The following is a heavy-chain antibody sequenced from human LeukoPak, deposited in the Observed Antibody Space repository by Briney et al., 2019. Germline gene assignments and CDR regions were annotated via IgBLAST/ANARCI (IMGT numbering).Heavy chain of an antibody. J-gene: IGHJ4*02. CDR1: GFIFGSKG. Sequence: GGSLRLSCAASGFIFGSKGMSWVRQAPGKGLQWVADLSYDGNNKYYADSVKGRFTISRDNSKSTVYLQMNSLRVEDTAVYFCARTVVAASPFDYWGQGTLVTVSS. D-gene: IGHD2-15*01. CDR3: ARTVVAASPFDY. V-gene: IGHV3-30-3*01. CDR2: LSYDGNNK.